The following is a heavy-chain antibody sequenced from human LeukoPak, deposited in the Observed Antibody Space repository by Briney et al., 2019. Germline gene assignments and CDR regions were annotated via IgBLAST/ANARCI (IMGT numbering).Heavy chain of an antibody. CDR3: ARGGHWAKDYYYGMDV. V-gene: IGHV3-23*01. CDR1: GFTFSSFA. D-gene: IGHD3-16*01. Sequence: GGSLRLSCAASGFTFSSFAMSWVRQAPGKGLEWVSGMGGSGRSTFYAESVKGRFTISRDNSRNTLYLQMNSLRAEDTAVYYCARGGHWAKDYYYGMDVWGQGTTVTVSS. J-gene: IGHJ6*02. CDR2: MGGSGRST.